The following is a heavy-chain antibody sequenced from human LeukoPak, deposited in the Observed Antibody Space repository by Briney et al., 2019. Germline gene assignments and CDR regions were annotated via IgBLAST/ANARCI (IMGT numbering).Heavy chain of an antibody. J-gene: IGHJ4*02. CDR1: GFTFSDYY. V-gene: IGHV3-11*01. CDR3: AKDFLPGIAVAGTPDTDY. Sequence: KTGGSLRLSCAASGFTFSDYYMSWIRQAPGKGLEWISYISSSGSTIYYADSVKGRFSMSRDNARNSLYLQMNSLRAEDTAVYYCAKDFLPGIAVAGTPDTDYWGQGTLVTVSS. D-gene: IGHD6-19*01. CDR2: ISSSGSTI.